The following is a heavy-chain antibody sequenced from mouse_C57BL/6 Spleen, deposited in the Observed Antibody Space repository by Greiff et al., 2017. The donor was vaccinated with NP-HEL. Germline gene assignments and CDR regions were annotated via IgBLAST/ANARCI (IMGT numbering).Heavy chain of an antibody. CDR2: IYIGNGYT. CDR3: ARGAYYYGSSYPFDY. CDR1: GYTFTSYG. D-gene: IGHD1-1*01. V-gene: IGHV1-58*01. Sequence: VQVVESGAELVRPGSSVKMSCKTSGYTFTSYGINWVKQRPGQGLEWIGYIYIGNGYTEYNEKFKGKATLTSDTSSSTAYMQLSSLTSEDSAIYFCARGAYYYGSSYPFDYWGQGTTLTVSS. J-gene: IGHJ2*01.